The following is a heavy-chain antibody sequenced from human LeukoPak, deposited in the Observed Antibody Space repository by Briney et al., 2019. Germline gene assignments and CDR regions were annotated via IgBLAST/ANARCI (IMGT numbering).Heavy chain of an antibody. CDR2: IRYDGSNK. J-gene: IGHJ3*02. V-gene: IGHV3-30*02. Sequence: GGSLRLSCAASGFTFSSYGMHWVRQAPGKGLEWVSFIRYDGSNKYYADSVKGRFTISRDNSKNTLYLQMNRLRAEDTAVYYCAKDTTTVTGHAFDIWGQGTMVTVSS. CDR1: GFTFSSYG. D-gene: IGHD4-17*01. CDR3: AKDTTTVTGHAFDI.